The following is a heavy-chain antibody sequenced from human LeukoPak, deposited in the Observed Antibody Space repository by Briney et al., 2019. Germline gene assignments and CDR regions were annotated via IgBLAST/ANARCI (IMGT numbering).Heavy chain of an antibody. V-gene: IGHV3-13*01. D-gene: IGHD1-26*01. CDR3: ARGIVGARGFDY. CDR2: IYSAGDT. CDR1: GFTFSSYD. Sequence: PGGSLRLSCEVSGFTFSSYDMHWVRQATGKSLEWVSGIYSAGDTYYPGSVKGRFTISREYAKNSWYLQMNSLRTGDTAVYYCARGIVGARGFDYWGQGTLVTVSS. J-gene: IGHJ4*02.